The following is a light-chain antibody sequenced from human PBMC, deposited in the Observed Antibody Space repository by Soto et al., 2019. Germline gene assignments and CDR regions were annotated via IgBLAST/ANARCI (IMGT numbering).Light chain of an antibody. Sequence: ETVVTQSPGTLSLSPGEGATLSCRASQSVDSRYLAWYQQKPGQAPRLLIYGTSTRASGIPDRFSGSGSGTDFTLTISRLEPEDFAVYYCQQYGSSPPDFGGGTKVEIK. CDR1: QSVDSRY. CDR3: QQYGSSPPD. V-gene: IGKV3-20*01. CDR2: GTS. J-gene: IGKJ4*01.